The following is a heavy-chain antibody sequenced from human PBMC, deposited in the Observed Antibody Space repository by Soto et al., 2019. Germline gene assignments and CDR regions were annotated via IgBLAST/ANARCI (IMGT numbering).Heavy chain of an antibody. V-gene: IGHV1-46*03. D-gene: IGHD4-17*01. J-gene: IGHJ4*02. Sequence: QVQLVQSGTEVKEPGASVKVSCKASGYTFTIYYMHWVRQAPGHGLEWMGIINPSGGGTTYAQKFQGRVTMTSDTSTSTVYMELSSLRSEDTAVYYCARGSLTTVTSPIDYWGQGTLVTVSS. CDR3: ARGSLTTVTSPIDY. CDR1: GYTFTIYY. CDR2: INPSGGGT.